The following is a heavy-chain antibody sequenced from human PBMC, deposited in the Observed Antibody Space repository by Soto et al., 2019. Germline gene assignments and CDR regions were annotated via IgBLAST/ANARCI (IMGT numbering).Heavy chain of an antibody. D-gene: IGHD6-13*01. J-gene: IGHJ3*02. Sequence: QLPLVQSGAEVKKPGASVKVSCKASGYTFTGYYMHWVRQAPGQGLEWMGWINPNSGGTNYAQKFQGWVTMTRDTSISTAYMELSRLRSDDTAVYYCARSRSGYSSSLGAFDIWGQGTMVTVSS. V-gene: IGHV1-2*04. CDR3: ARSRSGYSSSLGAFDI. CDR2: INPNSGGT. CDR1: GYTFTGYY.